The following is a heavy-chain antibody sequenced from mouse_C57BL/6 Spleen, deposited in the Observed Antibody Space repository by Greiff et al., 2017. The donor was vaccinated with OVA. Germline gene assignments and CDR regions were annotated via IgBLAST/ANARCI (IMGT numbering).Heavy chain of an antibody. CDR2: FYPGDGDT. D-gene: IGHD1-1*01. V-gene: IGHV1-82*01. Sequence: QVQLKQSGPELVKPGASVKISCKASGYAFSSSWMNWVKQRPGQGLEWIGRFYPGDGDTNYNGKFKGKATLTADKSSSTAYMQLSSLTSEDSAVYFCATITTVYFDYWGKGTTLTVSS. CDR3: ATITTVYFDY. CDR1: GYAFSSSW. J-gene: IGHJ2*01.